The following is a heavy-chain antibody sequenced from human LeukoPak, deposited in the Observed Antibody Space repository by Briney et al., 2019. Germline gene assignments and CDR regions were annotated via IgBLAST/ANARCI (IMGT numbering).Heavy chain of an antibody. V-gene: IGHV3-7*01. CDR1: GFTFSSYW. Sequence: GGSLRLSCAASGFTFSSYWMSWVRQAPGKGLEWVANIKQDGSEKYYVDSVKGRFTISRENAKNSLYLQMNSLRAEDTAVYYCARDSLGYCSGGSCRRYYYYGMDVWGQGTTVTVSS. CDR2: IKQDGSEK. J-gene: IGHJ6*02. CDR3: ARDSLGYCSGGSCRRYYYYGMDV. D-gene: IGHD2-15*01.